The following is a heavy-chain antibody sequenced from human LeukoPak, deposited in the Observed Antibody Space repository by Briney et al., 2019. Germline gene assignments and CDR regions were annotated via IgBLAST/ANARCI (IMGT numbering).Heavy chain of an antibody. V-gene: IGHV3-23*01. D-gene: IGHD1-7*01. CDR1: GFTFSTYS. CDR2: ISGSGGST. Sequence: GGSLRLSCAASGFTFSTYSMNWVRQAPGKGLEWVSAISGSGGSTYYADSVKGRFTISRDNSKNTLYLQMNSLRAEDTAVYYCAKDGTTPNDAFDIWGQGTMVTVSS. CDR3: AKDGTTPNDAFDI. J-gene: IGHJ3*02.